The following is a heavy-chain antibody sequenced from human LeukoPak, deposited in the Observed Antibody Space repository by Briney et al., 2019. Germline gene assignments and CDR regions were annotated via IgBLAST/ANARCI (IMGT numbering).Heavy chain of an antibody. CDR3: ASVRDIVVGGGPYYFDY. V-gene: IGHV1-2*02. D-gene: IGHD2-15*01. J-gene: IGHJ4*02. Sequence: ASVKVSFKASGYTFIGYYLHSVRQAPAQGLEWMGWINPHNGDTNYAQKFQGRVTMTRDTSITTAYMELSRLKSDDTAVYYCASVRDIVVGGGPYYFDYWGQGTLVTVSS. CDR2: INPHNGDT. CDR1: GYTFIGYY.